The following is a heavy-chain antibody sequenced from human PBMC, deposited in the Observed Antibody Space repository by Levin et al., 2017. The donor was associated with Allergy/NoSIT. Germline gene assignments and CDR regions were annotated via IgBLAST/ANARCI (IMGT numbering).Heavy chain of an antibody. CDR2: VYYDGSA. D-gene: IGHD2/OR15-2a*01. Sequence: PSETLSLTCTVSGGSISSDSYYWAWIRQPPGKGLEWIGSVYYDGSAYYNPSLKSRVTISIDTSKNQFSLRLNSVTAADTAVYYCAGEPNSPSYYHYGLDVWGQGTTVTVSS. CDR1: GGSISSDSYY. V-gene: IGHV4-39*07. J-gene: IGHJ6*02. CDR3: AGEPNSPSYYHYGLDV.